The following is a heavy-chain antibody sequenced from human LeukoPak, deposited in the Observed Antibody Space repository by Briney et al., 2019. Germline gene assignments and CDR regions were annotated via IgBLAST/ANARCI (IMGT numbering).Heavy chain of an antibody. CDR2: ISAYNGNT. V-gene: IGHV1-18*01. J-gene: IGHJ4*02. Sequence: SVQVSCQASGYTFTSYGISWVRQAPGQGLEWMGWISAYNGNTNYAQKLQGRVTMTTDTSTSTAYMELRSLRSDDTAVYYCATTGYSSGWYMPRGYYFDYWGQGTLVTVSS. CDR1: GYTFTSYG. CDR3: ATTGYSSGWYMPRGYYFDY. D-gene: IGHD6-19*01.